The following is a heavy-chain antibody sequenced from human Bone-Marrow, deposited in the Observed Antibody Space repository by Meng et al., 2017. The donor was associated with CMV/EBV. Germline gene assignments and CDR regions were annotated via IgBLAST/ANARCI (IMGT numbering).Heavy chain of an antibody. Sequence: GGSLRLSCAASGFTFSRFWMSWVRQAPGKGLEWVANIKEDGSDKYYVDSVKGRFTISRDNAKNSLYLQMNSLRAEDTAVYYCARDQGTYILRFLGGSYYFDSWGQGTLVTVSS. J-gene: IGHJ4*02. CDR3: ARDQGTYILRFLGGSYYFDS. CDR2: IKEDGSDK. CDR1: GFTFSRFW. V-gene: IGHV3-7*01. D-gene: IGHD3-3*01.